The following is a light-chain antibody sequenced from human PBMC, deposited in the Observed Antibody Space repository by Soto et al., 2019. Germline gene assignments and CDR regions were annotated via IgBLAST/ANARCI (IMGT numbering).Light chain of an antibody. J-gene: IGLJ3*02. CDR1: SSDVGGYNY. V-gene: IGLV2-14*01. CDR3: SSDTSSSAWV. Sequence: QSALTQPASVSGSPGQSITISCSGTSSDVGGYNYVSWYQQYPGKAPKLMIYEVSNRPSGVSSRFSGSKSGNTASLTISGLQAEDDADYYCSSDTSSSAWVFGGGTKLTVL. CDR2: EVS.